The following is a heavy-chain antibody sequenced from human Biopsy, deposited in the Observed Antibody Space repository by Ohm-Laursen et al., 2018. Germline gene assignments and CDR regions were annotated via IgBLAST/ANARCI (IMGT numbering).Heavy chain of an antibody. CDR1: GESFNGYY. D-gene: IGHD3-22*01. CDR2: INHSGRT. CDR3: VRGVDYYDPYHYYALDV. V-gene: IGHV4-34*01. J-gene: IGHJ6*02. Sequence: SDTLSLTCPVYGESFNGYYWSWIRQTPGKGLEWIGEINHSGRTNYNPSLKSRVTISVDTSKNQFSLKVRSVTDADTAVYYCVRGVDYYDPYHYYALDVWGQGTTVTVSS.